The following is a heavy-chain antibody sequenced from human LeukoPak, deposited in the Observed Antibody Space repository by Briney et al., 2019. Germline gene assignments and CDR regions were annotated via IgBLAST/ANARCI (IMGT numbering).Heavy chain of an antibody. J-gene: IGHJ4*02. CDR3: ARGRVAAAGTSTGPYYFDY. CDR1: GGSFSGYY. D-gene: IGHD6-13*01. V-gene: IGHV4-34*01. CDR2: IKHSGST. Sequence: PSETLSLTCAVYGGSFSGYYWSWIRQPPGKGLEWIGEIKHSGSTNYNPSLKSRVTISVDTSKNQFSLKLSSVTAADTAVYYCARGRVAAAGTSTGPYYFDYWGQGTLVTVSS.